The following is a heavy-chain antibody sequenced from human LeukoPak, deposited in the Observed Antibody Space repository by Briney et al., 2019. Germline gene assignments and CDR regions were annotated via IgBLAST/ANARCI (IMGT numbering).Heavy chain of an antibody. CDR1: GGSVSSYY. D-gene: IGHD3-10*01. CDR2: IYGTVT. CDR3: ARDSGTTGEVKFDP. V-gene: IGHV4-4*07. J-gene: IGHJ5*02. Sequence: SETLSLTCTVSGGSVSSYYLSWIRQPAGKGLEWIGRIYGTVTTYNPSLVGRVTLSVDTSDNHFSLKLRSVTAADTAIYYCARDSGTTGEVKFDPWGQGTLVTVSS.